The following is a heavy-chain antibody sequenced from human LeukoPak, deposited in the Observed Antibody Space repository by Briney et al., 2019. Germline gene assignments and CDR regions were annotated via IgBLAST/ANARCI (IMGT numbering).Heavy chain of an antibody. D-gene: IGHD2-15*01. CDR2: IYYNGGT. V-gene: IGHV4-59*11. J-gene: IGHJ2*01. CDR3: ARDSAARSDL. CDR1: AASMDSHH. Sequence: EPQSFACTVTAASMDSHHSSWIRQPSGKEMEWIGYIYYNGGTSYNPSLKSRVTISVDTSKNQPSLHLNAVTAADTAVYYCARDSAARSDLWGRGALVTVAS.